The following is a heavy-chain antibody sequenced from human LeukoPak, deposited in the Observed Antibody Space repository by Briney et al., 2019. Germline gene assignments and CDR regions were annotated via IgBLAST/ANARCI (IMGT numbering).Heavy chain of an antibody. CDR2: IYPGDSDT. J-gene: IGHJ3*02. Sequence: GESLKISCKGSGYSFTSYWIGWVRRMPGKGLEWMGIIYPGDSDTRYSPSFQGQVTISADKSISTAYLQWSSLKASDTAMYYCARAPPYYYDSSGYYGLDAFDIWGQGTMVTVSS. V-gene: IGHV5-51*01. CDR3: ARAPPYYYDSSGYYGLDAFDI. D-gene: IGHD3-22*01. CDR1: GYSFTSYW.